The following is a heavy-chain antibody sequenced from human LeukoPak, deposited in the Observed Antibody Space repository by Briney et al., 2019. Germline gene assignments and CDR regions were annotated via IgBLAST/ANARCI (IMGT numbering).Heavy chain of an antibody. CDR3: ARGGIPVAGIDEIDF. D-gene: IGHD6-19*01. V-gene: IGHV3-13*01. CDR2: IGIGGDT. Sequence: GGSLRLSCAASGFTFRSYDMHWVRHVTGKGLEWVSAIGIGGDTHYLDSVKGRFTISRENAKNSLYLQMDSRRAGDTVVYYCARGGIPVAGIDEIDFWGQGTLVTVAS. CDR1: GFTFRSYD. J-gene: IGHJ4*02.